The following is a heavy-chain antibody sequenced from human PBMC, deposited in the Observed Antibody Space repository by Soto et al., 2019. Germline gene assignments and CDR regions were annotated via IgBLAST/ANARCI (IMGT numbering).Heavy chain of an antibody. CDR3: ARDRSNSPDYFDY. D-gene: IGHD6-6*01. J-gene: IGHJ4*02. CDR2: IYYSGRT. V-gene: IGHV4-30-4*01. Sequence: NPSETLSLTCTVSGGSINSDAYYWSWIRQPPGKGLEWIGHIYYSGRTYYAPSLESRLTISLDTSKNQFSLRLSSVNASDTAVYYCARDRSNSPDYFDYWGQGTLVTVSS. CDR1: GGSINSDAYY.